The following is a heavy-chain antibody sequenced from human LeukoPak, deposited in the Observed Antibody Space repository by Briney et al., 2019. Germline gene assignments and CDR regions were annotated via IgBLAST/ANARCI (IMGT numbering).Heavy chain of an antibody. J-gene: IGHJ4*02. CDR3: ARVVTGVGGGWVPFDY. D-gene: IGHD1-26*01. CDR1: GLTVTSY. V-gene: IGHV3-66*02. Sequence: GGSLRLSCAASGLTVTSYITWVRQAPGKGPEWVSVIYSDGSTYYADSVRGRFTIFRDNAKMTVYLQMSSLRAEDTAVYYCARVVTGVGGGWVPFDYWGQGTLVTVSS. CDR2: IYSDGST.